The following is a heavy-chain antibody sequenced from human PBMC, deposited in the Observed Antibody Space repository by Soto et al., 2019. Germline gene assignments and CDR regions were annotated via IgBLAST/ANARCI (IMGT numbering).Heavy chain of an antibody. CDR3: ASRPTVTTKGGSSYYYYGIDV. D-gene: IGHD4-17*01. Sequence: PSETLSLTCTVSGGSISSSSYYWGWTRQPPGKGLEWIGSIYYSGSTYYNPSLKSRVTISVDTSKNQFSLKLSPVTAPDTAVYYCASRPTVTTKGGSSYYYYGIDVWGQGTTVTVSS. CDR2: IYYSGST. J-gene: IGHJ6*02. V-gene: IGHV4-39*01. CDR1: GGSISSSSYY.